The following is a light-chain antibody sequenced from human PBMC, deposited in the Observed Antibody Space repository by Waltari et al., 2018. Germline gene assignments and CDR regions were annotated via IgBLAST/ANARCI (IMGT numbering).Light chain of an antibody. CDR1: QSVSSY. V-gene: IGKV3-11*01. J-gene: IGKJ4*01. CDR3: QQRSNWPPT. Sequence: ETVLPQSPATLSLSPGERATLSCRASQSVSSYLAWYQQKPDQAPRLLIYDASNRATGIPARFSGSGSGTDFTLTISSLEPEDFAVYYCQQRSNWPPTFGGGTKVEIK. CDR2: DAS.